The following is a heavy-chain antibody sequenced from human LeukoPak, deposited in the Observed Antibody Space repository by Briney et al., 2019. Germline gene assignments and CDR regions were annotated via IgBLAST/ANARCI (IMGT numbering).Heavy chain of an antibody. CDR1: GYTFTGYY. J-gene: IGHJ4*02. Sequence: ASVKVSCKASGYTFTGYYIHWVRQAPGQGLEWMGWINPNSGGTNYAQKFQGRVTMTRDTSISTAYMELSRLRSDDTAVYYCARERHGSGSYYNGGFDYWGQGTLVTVSS. CDR3: ARERHGSGSYYNGGFDY. D-gene: IGHD3-10*01. V-gene: IGHV1-2*02. CDR2: INPNSGGT.